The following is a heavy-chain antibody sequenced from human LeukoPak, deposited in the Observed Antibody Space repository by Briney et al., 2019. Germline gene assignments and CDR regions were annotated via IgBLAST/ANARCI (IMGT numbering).Heavy chain of an antibody. CDR1: GGSFSGYY. J-gene: IGHJ4*02. D-gene: IGHD1-26*01. CDR3: ARGRIVGAFYY. V-gene: IGHV4-34*01. Sequence: ETLSLTCAGYGGSFSGYYWSWIRQPPGKGLEWIGEINHSGSTNYNPSLKSRDTISVDTSKNQFSLKLSSVTAADTAVYYCARGRIVGAFYYWGQGTLVTVSS. CDR2: INHSGST.